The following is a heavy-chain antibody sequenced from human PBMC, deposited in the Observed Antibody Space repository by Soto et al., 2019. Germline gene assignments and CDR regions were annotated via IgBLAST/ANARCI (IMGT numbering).Heavy chain of an antibody. J-gene: IGHJ6*02. CDR2: INHSGST. CDR1: GWSFSGYY. D-gene: IGHD3-10*01. V-gene: IGHV4-34*01. CDR3: ARGRKGAFNYHGSGRYYLNYYGMDV. Sequence: SGTLSLTFAVSGWSFSGYYWSWIGQPPGKGLEWIGEINHSGSTNYNPSLKSRVTISVDTSKNQFSLKLSSVTAADTAVYYCARGRKGAFNYHGSGRYYLNYYGMDVWSQGTTVTVSS.